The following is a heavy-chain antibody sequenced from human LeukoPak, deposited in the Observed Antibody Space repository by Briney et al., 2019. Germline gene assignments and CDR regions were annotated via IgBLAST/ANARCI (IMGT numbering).Heavy chain of an antibody. D-gene: IGHD2-21*01. CDR3: ARERAPYYFDY. CDR2: IWYDGSKT. V-gene: IGHV3-33*01. CDR1: GFIFSNYG. Sequence: GGSLRLSCAAPGFIFSNYGMHWVRQAPGKGLEWVAVIWYDGSKTYSADSVKGRFTISRVQSKNTLYLQMDSLRAEDTAVYYCARERAPYYFDYWGQGTLVTVS. J-gene: IGHJ4*02.